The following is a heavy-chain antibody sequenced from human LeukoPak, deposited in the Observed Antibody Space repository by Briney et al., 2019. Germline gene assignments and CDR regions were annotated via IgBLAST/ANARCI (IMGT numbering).Heavy chain of an antibody. CDR3: VTGGYCTSTNCYTLLDY. D-gene: IGHD2-2*02. V-gene: IGHV3-30*14. J-gene: IGHJ4*02. Sequence: GGSLRLSCAASGFTFSSYAMHWVRQAPGKGLEWVAVISYDGSNKYYADSVKGRFTISRDNSKNRLYLQMSGLRLEDTAVYYCVTGGYCTSTNCYTLLDYWGQGTLVTVSS. CDR2: ISYDGSNK. CDR1: GFTFSSYA.